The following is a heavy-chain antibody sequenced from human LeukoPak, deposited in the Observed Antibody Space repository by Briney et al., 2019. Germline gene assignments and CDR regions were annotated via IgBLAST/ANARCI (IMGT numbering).Heavy chain of an antibody. CDR1: GGSFSGYY. CDR2: INHSGST. J-gene: IGHJ6*04. D-gene: IGHD3-22*01. Sequence: SETLSLTCAVYGGSFSGYYWSWIRQPPGKGLEWIGEINHSGSTNYNPSLKSRVTISVDTSKNQFSLKLSSVTAVDTAVYYCARGRGYYDPFGDVWGKGATVTVSS. V-gene: IGHV4-34*01. CDR3: ARGRGYYDPFGDV.